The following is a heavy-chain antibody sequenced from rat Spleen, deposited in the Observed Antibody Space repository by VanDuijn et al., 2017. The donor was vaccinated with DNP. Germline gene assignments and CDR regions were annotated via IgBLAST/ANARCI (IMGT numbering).Heavy chain of an antibody. D-gene: IGHD1-12*02. J-gene: IGHJ3*01. CDR1: GFSLTNYH. V-gene: IGHV2-27*01. Sequence: QVQLKESGPGLVQPSQTLSLTCTVSGFSLTNYHVDWVRQPPGKGLEWMGRLHSDGNTDYNSVLKSRLSISRDTSKSQVFLKMDSVQTEDTAMYFCARSQGYYYDGSYYPFAYWGQGILVTVSS. CDR2: LHSDGNT. CDR3: ARSQGYYYDGSYYPFAY.